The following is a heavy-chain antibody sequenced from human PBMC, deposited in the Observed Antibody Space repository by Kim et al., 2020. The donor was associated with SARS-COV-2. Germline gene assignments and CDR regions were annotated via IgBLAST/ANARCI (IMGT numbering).Heavy chain of an antibody. Sequence: YAQGFTGRFVFSLDTSVSTAYLQISSLKAEDTAVYYCAPSGVYNYWYFDYWGQGTLVTVSS. V-gene: IGHV7-4-1*02. CDR3: APSGVYNYWYFDY. J-gene: IGHJ4*02. D-gene: IGHD3-16*01.